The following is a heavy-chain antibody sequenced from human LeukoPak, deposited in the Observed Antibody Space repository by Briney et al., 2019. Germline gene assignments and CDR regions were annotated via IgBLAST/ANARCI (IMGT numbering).Heavy chain of an antibody. D-gene: IGHD3-10*01. J-gene: IGHJ6*04. Sequence: PGGSLRLSCAASGFTFSSYAMHWVRQAPGKGLEWVAVISYDGSNKYYADSVKGRFTISRDNSKNTLYLQMNSLRAEDTAVYYCARDFGSVWGKGTTVTVSS. CDR2: ISYDGSNK. V-gene: IGHV3-30*04. CDR3: ARDFGSV. CDR1: GFTFSSYA.